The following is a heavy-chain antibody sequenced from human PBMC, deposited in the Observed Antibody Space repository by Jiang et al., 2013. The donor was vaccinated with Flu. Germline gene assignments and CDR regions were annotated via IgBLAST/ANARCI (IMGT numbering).Heavy chain of an antibody. J-gene: IGHJ3*02. CDR3: ARTLNYHDSSGYYSGAFDI. Sequence: SGLVKPSQTLSLTCAVSGGSISSGGYSWSWIRQPPGKGLEWIGYIYHSGSTYYNPSLKSRVTISVDRSKNQFSLKLSSVTAADTAVYYCARTLNYHDSSGYYSGAFDIWGQGTMVTVSS. D-gene: IGHD3-22*01. CDR2: IYHSGST. CDR1: GGSISSGGYS. V-gene: IGHV4-30-2*01.